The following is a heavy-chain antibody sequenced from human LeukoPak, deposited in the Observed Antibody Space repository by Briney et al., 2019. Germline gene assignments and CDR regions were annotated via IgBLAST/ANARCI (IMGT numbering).Heavy chain of an antibody. D-gene: IGHD3-22*01. Sequence: GSLRLSCAASGFTFSSYAMSWVRQPPGKGLEWIGSIYYSGSTYYNPSLKSRVTISVDTSMNQFSLKLSSVTAADTAVYYCAALYYDSSGYYSDYWGQGTLVTVSS. CDR1: GFTFSSYA. J-gene: IGHJ4*02. CDR2: IYYSGST. CDR3: AALYYDSSGYYSDY. V-gene: IGHV4-39*01.